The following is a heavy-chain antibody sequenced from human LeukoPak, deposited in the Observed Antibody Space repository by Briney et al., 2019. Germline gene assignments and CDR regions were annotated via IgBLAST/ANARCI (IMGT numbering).Heavy chain of an antibody. CDR2: MNPNSGNT. CDR1: GYTFTTYD. D-gene: IGHD3-9*01. J-gene: IGHJ5*02. V-gene: IGHV1-8*01. CDR3: ARGWDILTGPRFDP. Sequence: ASVKVSCKASGYTFTTYDINWVRQATGQGLEWMGWMNPNSGNTGYAQKFQGRVTMTRNTSISTAYMELSSLRSEDTAVYYCARGWDILTGPRFDPWGQGTLVTVSS.